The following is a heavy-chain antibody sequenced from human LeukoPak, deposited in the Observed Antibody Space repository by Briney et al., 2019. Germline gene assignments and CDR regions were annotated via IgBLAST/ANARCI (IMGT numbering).Heavy chain of an antibody. Sequence: GGSLRLSCAASGFTFSSYSMTWVRQAPGKGLEWVSYISSSSSTIYYADSVKGRFTISRDNAKNSLYLQMNSLGAEDTAVYYCARGKAGIHYWGQGTLVTVSS. V-gene: IGHV3-48*04. CDR2: ISSSSSTI. CDR3: ARGKAGIHY. D-gene: IGHD1-14*01. CDR1: GFTFSSYS. J-gene: IGHJ4*02.